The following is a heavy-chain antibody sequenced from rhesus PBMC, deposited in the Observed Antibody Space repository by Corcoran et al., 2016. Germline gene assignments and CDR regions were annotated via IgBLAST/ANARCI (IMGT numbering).Heavy chain of an antibody. CDR3: ARVSGYSGYSFDY. CDR2: IYGSGSST. Sequence: QLQLQESGPGLVKPSETLSVTCAVSGGSISSSYGSWIRQAPGKGLEWIGYIYGSGSSTNYNPSLKSRVTLSVDTSKNQLSLKLSSVTTADTAVYYCARVSGYSGYSFDYWGQGVLVTVSS. D-gene: IGHD5-30*01. J-gene: IGHJ4*01. CDR1: GGSISSSY. V-gene: IGHV4-169*01.